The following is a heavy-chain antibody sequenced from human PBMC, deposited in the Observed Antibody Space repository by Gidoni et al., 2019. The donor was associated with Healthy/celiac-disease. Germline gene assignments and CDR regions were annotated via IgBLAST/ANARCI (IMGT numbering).Heavy chain of an antibody. V-gene: IGHV3-23*01. CDR2: ISGSGGST. D-gene: IGHD3-3*01. CDR1: GFTFSSYA. Sequence: EVQLLESGGGLVQPGGSLRLSCAAAGFTFSSYAMSWVRQAPGKGLECVSSISGSGGSTYYADSLNGRFTISRDNSKNTLYLQMNSLRAEDTAVYYCAKGITILRAYYYYGMDVWGQGTTVTVSS. J-gene: IGHJ6*02. CDR3: AKGITILRAYYYYGMDV.